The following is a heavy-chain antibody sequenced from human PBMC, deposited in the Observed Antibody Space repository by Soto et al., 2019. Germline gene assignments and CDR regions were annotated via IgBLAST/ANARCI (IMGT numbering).Heavy chain of an antibody. CDR1: GGSISSSSDY. J-gene: IGHJ5*02. Sequence: QLQLQESGPGLVKPSETLSLTCTVSGGSISSSSDYWGWIRQPPGKGLEWIGSIYYSGSTYYNPSLKSRVTISVDTSKNQYSLKLSSVTAADTAVYYCARAFHDSSGYYYDWFDPWGQGTLVTVSS. CDR3: ARAFHDSSGYYYDWFDP. V-gene: IGHV4-39*01. D-gene: IGHD3-22*01. CDR2: IYYSGST.